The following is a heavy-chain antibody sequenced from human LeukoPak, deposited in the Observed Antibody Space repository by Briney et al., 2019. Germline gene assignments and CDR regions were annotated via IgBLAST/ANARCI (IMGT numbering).Heavy chain of an antibody. Sequence: ASVKVSCKASGYTFTSYGISWVRQAPGQGLEWMGWISAYNGNTNYAQKLQGRVTMTTDTSTSTAYMELRSLRSDDTAVYYCARHGQQQLGLNWFDPWGQGTLVTVSS. CDR3: ARHGQQQLGLNWFDP. D-gene: IGHD6-13*01. V-gene: IGHV1-18*01. CDR2: ISAYNGNT. CDR1: GYTFTSYG. J-gene: IGHJ5*02.